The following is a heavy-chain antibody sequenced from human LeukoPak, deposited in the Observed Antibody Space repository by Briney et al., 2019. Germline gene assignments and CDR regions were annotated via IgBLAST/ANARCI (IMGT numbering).Heavy chain of an antibody. J-gene: IGHJ4*02. Sequence: GGSLRLSCAAPGFTFHDHGMDWVRQAPGKGLEWAAVIAADGGVKQYADFVKGRFSLSRDNSKNTLFLQMNGLTVEDTAVYYCAREATWGQWYFDLWGQGAPVTVSS. CDR2: IAADGGVK. CDR3: AREATWGQWYFDL. CDR1: GFTFHDHG. V-gene: IGHV3-30*03. D-gene: IGHD6-19*01.